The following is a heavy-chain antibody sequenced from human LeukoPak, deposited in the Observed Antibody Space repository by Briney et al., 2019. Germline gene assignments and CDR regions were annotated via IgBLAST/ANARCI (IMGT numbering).Heavy chain of an antibody. CDR3: AKDPGLLWFGELLSYFDY. Sequence: PGGTLRLSCAASGFTFSSYGMSWVRQAPGKGLEWVSAISGSGGTTYYADSVKGRFTISRDNSKNTLYLQMNTLRAEDTAVYYCAKDPGLLWFGELLSYFDYWGQGTLVTVSS. CDR2: ISGSGGTT. CDR1: GFTFSSYG. V-gene: IGHV3-23*01. J-gene: IGHJ4*02. D-gene: IGHD3-10*01.